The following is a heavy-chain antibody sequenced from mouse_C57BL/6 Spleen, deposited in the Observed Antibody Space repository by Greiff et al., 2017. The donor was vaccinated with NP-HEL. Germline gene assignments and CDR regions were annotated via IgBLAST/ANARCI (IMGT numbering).Heavy chain of an antibody. V-gene: IGHV5-16*01. D-gene: IGHD1-1*02. CDR1: GFTFSDYY. Sequence: EVMLVESEGGLVQPGSSMKLSCTASGFTFSDYYMAWVRQVPEKGLEWVANINYDGSSTYYLDSLKSRFIISRDNAKTILYLQMSSLKSEDTATYYCARAAYGDAMDYWGQGTSVTVSS. J-gene: IGHJ4*01. CDR3: ARAAYGDAMDY. CDR2: INYDGSST.